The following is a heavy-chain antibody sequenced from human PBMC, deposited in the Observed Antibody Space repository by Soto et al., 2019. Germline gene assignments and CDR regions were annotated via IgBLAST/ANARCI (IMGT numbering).Heavy chain of an antibody. Sequence: SVKVSCKASGGTFSSYAISWVRQAPGQGLEWMGGIIPIFGTANYAQKFQGRVTITADKSTSTAYMELSSLRSEDTAVCYCRVGPIYYYYYGMDVWGQGTTVTVSS. J-gene: IGHJ6*02. V-gene: IGHV1-69*06. CDR2: IIPIFGTA. CDR1: GGTFSSYA. D-gene: IGHD2-15*01. CDR3: RVGPIYYYYYGMDV.